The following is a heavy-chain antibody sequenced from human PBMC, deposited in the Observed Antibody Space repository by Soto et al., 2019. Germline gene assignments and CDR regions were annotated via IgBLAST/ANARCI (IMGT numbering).Heavy chain of an antibody. Sequence: PGGSMRLSCAAAGFTFEDYTMHWVRQAPGKGLEWVSLISWDGGSTYYADSVKGRFTISRDNSKNSLYLQMNSLRTEDTALYYCAKDMKRWLQFSAFDIWGQGTMVTVSS. CDR2: ISWDGGST. V-gene: IGHV3-43*01. CDR1: GFTFEDYT. D-gene: IGHD5-12*01. CDR3: AKDMKRWLQFSAFDI. J-gene: IGHJ3*02.